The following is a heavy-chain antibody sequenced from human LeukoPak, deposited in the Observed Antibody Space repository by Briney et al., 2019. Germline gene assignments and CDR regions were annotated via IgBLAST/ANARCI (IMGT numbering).Heavy chain of an antibody. CDR3: ARVGHRGYDFWSGYYDYYYGMDV. J-gene: IGHJ6*02. D-gene: IGHD3-3*01. V-gene: IGHV1-69*13. Sequence: GASVKVSCKASGGTFSSYAISWVRQAPGQGLEWMGGIIPIFGTANYAQKFQGRVTITADESTSTAYMELSSLRAEDTAVYYCARVGHRGYDFWSGYYDYYYGMDVWGQGTTVTVSS. CDR2: IIPIFGTA. CDR1: GGTFSSYA.